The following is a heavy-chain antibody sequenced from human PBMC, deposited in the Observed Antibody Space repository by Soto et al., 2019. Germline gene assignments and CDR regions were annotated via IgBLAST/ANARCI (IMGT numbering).Heavy chain of an antibody. J-gene: IGHJ3*02. Sequence: SETLSLTCTVSGGSISSYYWSWIRQPPGKGLEWIGYIYYSGSTNYNPSLKSRVTISVDTSKNQFSLKLSSVTAADTAVYYCGRKGWLEAFDIWGQGTMVTVSS. CDR1: GGSISSYY. V-gene: IGHV4-59*01. D-gene: IGHD6-19*01. CDR2: IYYSGST. CDR3: GRKGWLEAFDI.